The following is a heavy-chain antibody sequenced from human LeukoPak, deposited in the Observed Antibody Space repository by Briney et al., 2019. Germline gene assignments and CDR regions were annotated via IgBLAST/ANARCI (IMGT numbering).Heavy chain of an antibody. J-gene: IGHJ6*03. CDR2: IGGSGGGT. V-gene: IGHV3-23*01. CDR1: GFTFSTYG. CDR3: AKRGSGWYEDYYYYMDV. Sequence: GGTLRLSCAASGFTFSTYGMSWVRQAPGKGLEWVSAIGGSGGGTYYADSVKGRVTISRDNSKNTLYLQMNSLRAEDTAVYYCAKRGSGWYEDYYYYMDVWGKGTTVTISS. D-gene: IGHD6-19*01.